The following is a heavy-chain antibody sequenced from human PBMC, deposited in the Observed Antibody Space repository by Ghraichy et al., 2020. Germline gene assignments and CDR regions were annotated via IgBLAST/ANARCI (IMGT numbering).Heavy chain of an antibody. D-gene: IGHD3-22*01. CDR2: IIPIFGTA. CDR3: ARGPYYYDSSGYYPFDY. V-gene: IGHV1-69*13. CDR1: GGTFSSYA. Sequence: SVKVSCKASGGTFSSYAISWVRQAPGQGLEWMGGIIPIFGTANYAQKFQGRVTITADESTSTAYMELSSLRSEDTAVYYCARGPYYYDSSGYYPFDYWGQRTLVAVSS. J-gene: IGHJ4*02.